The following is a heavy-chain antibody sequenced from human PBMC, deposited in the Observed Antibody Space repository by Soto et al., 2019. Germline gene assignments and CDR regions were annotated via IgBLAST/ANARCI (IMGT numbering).Heavy chain of an antibody. CDR1: GFTFSSYA. Sequence: QVQLVESGGGVVQPGRSLRLSCAVSGFTFSSYAMHWVRQTPVKGLEWVAVISYDGTNKYYTDSAKGRFTIARDNSKNTLYLQMNSLRAEDTAVYYCARDSLGRGDTSGYYYFDYWGQGTLVTVSS. CDR3: ARDSLGRGDTSGYYYFDY. D-gene: IGHD3-22*01. CDR2: ISYDGTNK. V-gene: IGHV3-30-3*01. J-gene: IGHJ4*02.